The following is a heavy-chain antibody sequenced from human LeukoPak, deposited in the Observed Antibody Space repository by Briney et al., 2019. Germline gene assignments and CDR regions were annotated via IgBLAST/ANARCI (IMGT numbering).Heavy chain of an antibody. CDR2: MNPNSGNT. CDR1: GYTFTSYD. V-gene: IGHV1-8*01. D-gene: IGHD2-15*01. J-gene: IGHJ6*02. Sequence: ASVKVSCTASGYTFTSYDVNWVRQATGQGLEWMGWMNPNSGNTGLAQKFQGRVTLTRDTSLSTAYMELSNLRSDDTAVYYCARDEVVAAPNYFGMVVWGQGTTVSVSS. CDR3: ARDEVVAAPNYFGMVV.